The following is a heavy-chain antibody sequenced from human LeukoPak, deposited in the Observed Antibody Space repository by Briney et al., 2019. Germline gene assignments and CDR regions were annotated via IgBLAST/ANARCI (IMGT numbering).Heavy chain of an antibody. CDR1: GGSVSSGSYY. D-gene: IGHD3-10*01. CDR2: IYYSGST. CDR3: ARSHLWFGELLNYFDY. J-gene: IGHJ4*02. V-gene: IGHV4-61*01. Sequence: SETLSLTCTVSGGSVSSGSYYWSWIRQPPGKGLERLGYIYYSGSTNYNPSLKSRVTISVDTSKNQFSLKLSSVTAADTAVYYCARSHLWFGELLNYFDYWGQGTLVTVSS.